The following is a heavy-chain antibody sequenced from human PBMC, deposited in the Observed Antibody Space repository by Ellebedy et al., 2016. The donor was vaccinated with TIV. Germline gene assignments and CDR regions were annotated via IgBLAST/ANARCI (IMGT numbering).Heavy chain of an antibody. Sequence: GGPLRLSCKGSGYSFTSYWISWVRQMPGKGLEWMGRIDPSDSYTNYSPSFQGHVTISADKSISTAYLQWSSLKASDTAMYYCARPNYYGLGSYSAYNWFDPWGQGTLVTVSS. CDR2: IDPSDSYT. CDR1: GYSFTSYW. V-gene: IGHV5-10-1*01. D-gene: IGHD3-10*01. CDR3: ARPNYYGLGSYSAYNWFDP. J-gene: IGHJ5*02.